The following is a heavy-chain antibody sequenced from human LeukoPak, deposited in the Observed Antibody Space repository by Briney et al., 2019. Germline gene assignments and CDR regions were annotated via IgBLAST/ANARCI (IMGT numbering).Heavy chain of an antibody. V-gene: IGHV1-18*01. CDR2: ISTSKGDT. CDR3: ARDWPTVITDY. D-gene: IGHD4-11*01. J-gene: IGHJ4*02. Sequence: ASVKVSCKASGYTFTSYGISWVRPAPGQGLEWMGWISTSKGDTNYAQKFKGRLTMTTDRSTSTAYMELRSLSSDDTAVYYCARDWPTVITDYWGQGTLVTVSS. CDR1: GYTFTSYG.